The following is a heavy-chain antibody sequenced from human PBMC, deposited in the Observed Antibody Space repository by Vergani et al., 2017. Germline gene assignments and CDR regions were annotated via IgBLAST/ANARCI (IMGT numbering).Heavy chain of an antibody. CDR3: AHGTLLHAFDN. CDR1: GDSISSGNYY. V-gene: IGHV4-61*02. Sequence: QVQLQESGPGLLKPSQTLSLTCSVAGDSISSGNYYWNWTRQPAGKGREWMGRIYSSGSTSYNPSIKSRTTTSLDTSKNHFSLSLSSVTAAYTAVYYCAHGTLLHAFDNWGQGTVVTVSS. CDR2: IYSSGST. D-gene: IGHD6-13*01. J-gene: IGHJ3*02.